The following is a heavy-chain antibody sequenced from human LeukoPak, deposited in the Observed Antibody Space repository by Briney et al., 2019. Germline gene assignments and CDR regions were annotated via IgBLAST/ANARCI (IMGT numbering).Heavy chain of an antibody. J-gene: IGHJ4*02. D-gene: IGHD3-22*01. CDR2: IYYGGST. Sequence: SETLSLTCTVSGGSMSSISYYWGWIRQPPGKGLEWIASIYYGGSTYYNPSLKSRVTISVDTSKNQVSLKLSSVTAADTAVYYCARGGYDTSGFYSPYYFDYWGQGTLVTVSS. CDR3: ARGGYDTSGFYSPYYFDY. V-gene: IGHV4-39*07. CDR1: GGSMSSISYY.